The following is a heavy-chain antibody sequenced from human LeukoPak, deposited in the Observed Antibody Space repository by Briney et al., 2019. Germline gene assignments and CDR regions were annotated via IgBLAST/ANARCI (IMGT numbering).Heavy chain of an antibody. CDR3: ARVGLGAANCSGGSCYYYYYGMDV. D-gene: IGHD2-15*01. CDR1: GGSFSGYY. Sequence: SETLSLTCAVYGGSFSGYYWSWIRQPPEKGLEWIGEINHSGSTNYNPSLKSRVTIPVDTSKNQFSLKLSSVTAADTAVYYCARVGLGAANCSGGSCYYYYYGMDVWGKGTTVTVSS. J-gene: IGHJ6*04. CDR2: INHSGST. V-gene: IGHV4-34*01.